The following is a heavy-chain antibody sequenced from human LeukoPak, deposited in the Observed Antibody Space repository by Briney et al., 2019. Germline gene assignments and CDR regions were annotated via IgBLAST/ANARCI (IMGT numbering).Heavy chain of an antibody. Sequence: ASVKVSCKASGYTFTGHYMHWLRQAPGQGLEWMGWINPNNGGTSYAQKFQGRVTMTRDTSISTAYMDLSRLRSDDTAVYYCARVGWGSSYYFDYWGQGTLVTVSS. J-gene: IGHJ4*02. CDR1: GYTFTGHY. CDR3: ARVGWGSSYYFDY. D-gene: IGHD2-21*01. CDR2: INPNNGGT. V-gene: IGHV1-2*02.